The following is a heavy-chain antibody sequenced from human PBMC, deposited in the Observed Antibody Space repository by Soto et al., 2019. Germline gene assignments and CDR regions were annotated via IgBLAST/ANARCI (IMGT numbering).Heavy chain of an antibody. Sequence: ASVKVSCKASGYTFTGYYMHWVRQAPGQGLEWMGWINPNSGGTNYAQKFQGWVTMTRDTSISTAYMELSRLRSDDTAVYYCARGVGYYDSSGYFNAFDIWGQGTMVTVSS. CDR1: GYTFTGYY. J-gene: IGHJ3*02. CDR2: INPNSGGT. CDR3: ARGVGYYDSSGYFNAFDI. D-gene: IGHD3-22*01. V-gene: IGHV1-2*04.